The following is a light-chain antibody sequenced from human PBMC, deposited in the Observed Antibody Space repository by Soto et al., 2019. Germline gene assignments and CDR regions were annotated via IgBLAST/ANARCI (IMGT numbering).Light chain of an antibody. Sequence: DIQMTQSPSTLSASVGDRVTITCRASQTIRTWLAWYQQKPGKAPKLLIYKASSLEGGVPSRFNGSGSETEFTLTISSLQPDDFATYYCQQYNSYTPLTFGGGTKVDIK. V-gene: IGKV1-5*03. CDR1: QTIRTW. CDR3: QQYNSYTPLT. CDR2: KAS. J-gene: IGKJ4*01.